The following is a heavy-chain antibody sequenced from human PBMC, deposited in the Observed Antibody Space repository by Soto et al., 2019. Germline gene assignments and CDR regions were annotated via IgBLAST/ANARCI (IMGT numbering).Heavy chain of an antibody. CDR3: AHYISPDPAGWFDP. D-gene: IGHD3-9*01. CDR2: IYWDDDN. J-gene: IGHJ5*02. V-gene: IGHV2-5*02. Sequence: QITLKESGPTLVKPTQTLTLTCTFSGFSLSTSGVGVGWFRQPPGKALEWLALIYWDDDNRSSPSLKSRLTITKDTSKNQVVLTVTDMDPMDTATYSCAHYISPDPAGWFDPWGQGTLVIVSS. CDR1: GFSLSTSGVG.